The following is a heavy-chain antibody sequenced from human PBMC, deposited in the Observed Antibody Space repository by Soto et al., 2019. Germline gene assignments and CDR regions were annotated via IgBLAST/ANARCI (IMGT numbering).Heavy chain of an antibody. CDR3: ARERELLRGYYYYGMDV. J-gene: IGHJ6*02. CDR1: GFTVSSNY. D-gene: IGHD1-26*01. Sequence: EVQLVESGGGLVQPGGSLRLSCAASGFTVSSNYMSWVRQAPGKGLEWVSVIYSGGSTYYADSVKGRFTISRDNSKNKLYLQMNSLRAEYTAVYYCARERELLRGYYYYGMDVWGQGTTVTVSS. CDR2: IYSGGST. V-gene: IGHV3-66*01.